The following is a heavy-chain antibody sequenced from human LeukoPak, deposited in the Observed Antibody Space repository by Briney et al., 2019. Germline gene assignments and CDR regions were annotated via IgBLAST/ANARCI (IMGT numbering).Heavy chain of an antibody. CDR3: ARRVTTFLS. D-gene: IGHD4-17*01. CDR2: ISSTSTYM. J-gene: IGHJ4*02. V-gene: IGHV3-21*01. CDR1: GVDLSPYT. Sequence: PGGSLRLSCSASGVDLSPYTMNWVRQAPGKGQEWVASISSTSTYMYYGDSLKGRLTISRDNAKNRLYLQLDSLRAEDTATYYCARRVTTFLSWGQGTLVIVSS.